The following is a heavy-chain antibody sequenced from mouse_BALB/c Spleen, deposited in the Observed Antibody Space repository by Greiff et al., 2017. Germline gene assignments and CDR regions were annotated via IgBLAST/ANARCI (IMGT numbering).Heavy chain of an antibody. CDR2: ISSGGSTS. J-gene: IGHJ4*01. CDR1: GFTFSSFG. V-gene: IGHV5-17*02. D-gene: IGHD1-1*01. CDR3: ARNYYGSSSAMDY. Sequence: DVMLVESGGGLVQPGGSRTLSCAASGFTFSSFGMHWVRQAPEKGLEWVAYISSGGSTSYYADTVKDRFTISRDNPKNNLFLQMTSLRSEDTAMYYCARNYYGSSSAMDYWGQGTSVTVSA.